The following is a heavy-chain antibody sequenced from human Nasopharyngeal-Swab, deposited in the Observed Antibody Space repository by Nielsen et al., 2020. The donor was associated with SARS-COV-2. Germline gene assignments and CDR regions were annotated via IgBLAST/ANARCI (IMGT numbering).Heavy chain of an antibody. CDR2: INPNSGGT. CDR3: ARAAKGYCSSTSCYSIPEYYYYYMDV. Sequence: WVRQAPGQGLEWMGWINPNSGGTNYAQKFQGWVTMTRDTSISTAYMELSRLSSDDTAVYYCARAAKGYCSSTSCYSIPEYYYYYMDVWGKGTTVTVSS. V-gene: IGHV1-2*04. J-gene: IGHJ6*03. D-gene: IGHD2-2*01.